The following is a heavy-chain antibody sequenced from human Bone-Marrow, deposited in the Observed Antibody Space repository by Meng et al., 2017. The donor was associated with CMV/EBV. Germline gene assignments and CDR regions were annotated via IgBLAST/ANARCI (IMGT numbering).Heavy chain of an antibody. J-gene: IGHJ5*02. D-gene: IGHD1-14*01. CDR1: GYSFAGYW. CDR3: ARFNGRKLEENHLDP. V-gene: IGHV5-51*01. CDR2: MYPGDSQS. Sequence: GGSLRLSCKGSGYSFAGYWIAWVRQMHGKGLEWMAIMYPGDSQSRYSPAFQGQVTVSAYKSISTAYLQWSSLKASDTAIYFCARFNGRKLEENHLDPWGQGTLVTVSS.